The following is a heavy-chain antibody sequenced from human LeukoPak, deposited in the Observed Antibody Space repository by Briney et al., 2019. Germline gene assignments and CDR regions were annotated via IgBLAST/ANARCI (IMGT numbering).Heavy chain of an antibody. V-gene: IGHV3-21*04. CDR2: ITSSSTYI. J-gene: IGHJ4*02. D-gene: IGHD3-3*01. Sequence: GGSLRLSCAASGFTFSSYNMNWVRQAPGKGLEWVSSITSSSTYIYYADSVRGRFTISRDNAKNSLYLQMNSLRAEDTAVYYCAKDIRSEGYWGQGTLVTVSS. CDR3: AKDIRSEGY. CDR1: GFTFSSYN.